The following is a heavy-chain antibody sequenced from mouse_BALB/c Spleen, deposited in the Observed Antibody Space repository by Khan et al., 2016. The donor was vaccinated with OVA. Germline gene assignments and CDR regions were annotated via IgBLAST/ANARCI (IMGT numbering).Heavy chain of an antibody. CDR2: ICYSGST. Sequence: SGPGLVKPSQSLSLTCTVTGYSITSGYGWNWIRQFPGNKLEWMGYICYSGSTNYNPSLKSRISITRDTSKNQFFLQLNAVTTEDTATYYCARTARIKYWGQGTTLTVSS. J-gene: IGHJ2*01. CDR3: ARTARIKY. D-gene: IGHD1-2*01. V-gene: IGHV3-1*02. CDR1: GYSITSGYG.